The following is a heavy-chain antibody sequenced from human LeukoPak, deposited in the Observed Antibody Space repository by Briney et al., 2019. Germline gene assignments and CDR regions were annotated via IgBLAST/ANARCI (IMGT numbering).Heavy chain of an antibody. J-gene: IGHJ4*02. D-gene: IGHD6-19*01. CDR1: GFTFSSYG. CDR2: ISYDGSNK. Sequence: PGGSLRLSCAASGFTFSSYGMHWVRQAPGKGLEWVAVISYDGSNKYYADSVKGRFTISRDNSKNTLYLQMNSLRAEDTAVYYCARYSGWDKSFDYWGQGTLVTVSS. CDR3: ARYSGWDKSFDY. V-gene: IGHV3-30*03.